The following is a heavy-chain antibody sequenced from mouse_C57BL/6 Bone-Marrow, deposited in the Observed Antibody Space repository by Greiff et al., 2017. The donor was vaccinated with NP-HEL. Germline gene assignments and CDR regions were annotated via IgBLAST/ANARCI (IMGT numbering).Heavy chain of an antibody. D-gene: IGHD2-1*01. CDR2: IYPRSGNT. CDR3: AREGNYRWYFDV. J-gene: IGHJ1*03. CDR1: GYTFTSYG. Sequence: VQLQQSGAELARPGASVKLSCKASGYTFTSYGISWVKQRTGQGLEWIGEIYPRSGNTYYNEKFKGKATLTADKSSSTAYMELRSLTSEDSAVYFCAREGNYRWYFDVGGTGTTVTVSS. V-gene: IGHV1-81*01.